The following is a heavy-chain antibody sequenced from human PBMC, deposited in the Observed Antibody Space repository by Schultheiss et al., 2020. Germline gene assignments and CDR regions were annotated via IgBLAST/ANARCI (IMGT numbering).Heavy chain of an antibody. CDR1: GGTFSSYT. V-gene: IGHV1-2*06. D-gene: IGHD2-2*01. CDR3: ARDSKGDCSSTSCIPEPWYFDR. CDR2: INPNSGGT. J-gene: IGHJ2*01. Sequence: ASVKVSCKASGGTFSSYTISWVRQAPGQGLEWMGRINPNSGGTNYAQKFQGRVTMTRDTSISTAYMELSRLRSDDTAVYYCARDSKGDCSSTSCIPEPWYFDRWGRATLVSGYS.